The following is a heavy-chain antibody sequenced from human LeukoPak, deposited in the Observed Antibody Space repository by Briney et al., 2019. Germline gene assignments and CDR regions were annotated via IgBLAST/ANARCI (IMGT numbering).Heavy chain of an antibody. V-gene: IGHV3-23*01. CDR2: ISDSGGST. CDR3: AREGGSLGAQIIH. CDR1: GFTFSRYV. Sequence: TGGSLRLSCAASGFTFSRYVMSWVRQAPGKGLEWVSAISDSGGSTYYADSVKGRFTISRDTSRNTLFLQMSSLRVEDTAVYYCAREGGSLGAQIIHWGQGTLVTVSS. J-gene: IGHJ4*02. D-gene: IGHD3-16*01.